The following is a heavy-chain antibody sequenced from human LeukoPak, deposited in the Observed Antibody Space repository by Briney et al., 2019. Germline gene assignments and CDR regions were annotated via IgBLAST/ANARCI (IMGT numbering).Heavy chain of an antibody. J-gene: IGHJ3*02. CDR3: ARDSEWELPTRAFDI. CDR1: GGSISSSNW. D-gene: IGHD1-26*01. CDR2: IYHSGST. V-gene: IGHV4-4*02. Sequence: PSGTLSLTCAVSGGSISSSNWWSWVRQPPGKGLEWIGEIYHSGSTNYNPSLKSRVTISVDTSKNQFSLKLSSVTAADTAVYYCARDSEWELPTRAFDIWGQGTMVTVSS.